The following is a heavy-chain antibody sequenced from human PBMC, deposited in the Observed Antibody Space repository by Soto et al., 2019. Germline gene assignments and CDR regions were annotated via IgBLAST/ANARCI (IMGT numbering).Heavy chain of an antibody. J-gene: IGHJ6*02. CDR2: IYPGDSDT. V-gene: IGHV5-51*01. D-gene: IGHD6-13*01. CDR1: GYSFPSYW. Sequence: GESLMIYCKGSGYSFPSYWIGWVRQMPGKGLEWMGIIYPGDSDTRYSPSFQGQVTISADKSISTAYLQWSSLKASDTAMYYCAKTAATGKYYYGVDVWGQGTTVTVSS. CDR3: AKTAATGKYYYGVDV.